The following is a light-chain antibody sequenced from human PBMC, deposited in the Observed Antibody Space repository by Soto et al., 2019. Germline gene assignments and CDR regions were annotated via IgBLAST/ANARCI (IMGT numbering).Light chain of an antibody. V-gene: IGLV2-23*01. Sequence: QSALTQPASVSGSPGQSITISCTGTSSDVGTYNLVSWYQQHPGKAPKVLIYEGSKRPSGVSNRFSGSKSGNTASLTISGLQPEDESDYYCCSYAGSNSWVFGGGTKLTVL. CDR2: EGS. J-gene: IGLJ3*02. CDR1: SSDVGTYNL. CDR3: CSYAGSNSWV.